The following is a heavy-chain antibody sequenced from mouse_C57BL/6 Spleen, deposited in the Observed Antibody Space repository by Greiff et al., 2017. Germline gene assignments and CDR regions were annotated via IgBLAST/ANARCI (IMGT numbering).Heavy chain of an antibody. Sequence: VQLQQSGAELVRPGTSVKVSCKASGYAFTNYLIEWVKQRPGQGLEWIGVINPGSGGTNYNEKFKGKATLTADKSSSTAYMQLSSQTSEDSAVYFCARLGRGFAYWGQGTLVTVSA. CDR2: INPGSGGT. CDR3: ARLGRGFAY. V-gene: IGHV1-54*01. CDR1: GYAFTNYL. J-gene: IGHJ3*01.